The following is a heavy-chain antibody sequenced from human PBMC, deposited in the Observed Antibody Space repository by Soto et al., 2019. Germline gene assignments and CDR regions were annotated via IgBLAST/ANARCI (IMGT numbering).Heavy chain of an antibody. V-gene: IGHV3-48*02. CDR1: GFTFNSYS. D-gene: IGHD3-10*01. Sequence: EVQLVESGGGLVQPGGSLRLSCAASGFTFNSYSMNWVRQAPGRGLEWVSYISSSSSTIYYADSVKGRFTISRDNAKNSLYLQMNSLRDEDTAVYYCARAGYYGSGILLWGQGTLVTVSS. J-gene: IGHJ4*02. CDR2: ISSSSSTI. CDR3: ARAGYYGSGILL.